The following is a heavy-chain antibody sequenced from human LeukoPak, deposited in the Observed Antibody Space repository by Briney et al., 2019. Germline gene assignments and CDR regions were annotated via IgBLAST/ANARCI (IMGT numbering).Heavy chain of an antibody. D-gene: IGHD2-2*01. CDR2: IRSKAYGGTT. CDR3: TRDLVVVPAATPMDV. J-gene: IGHJ6*02. Sequence: PGGSLRLSCTASGFTFGDYAMSWFRQAPGEGLEWVGFIRSKAYGGTTEYAASVKARFTISSDDSKSIAYLQMNSLKTEDTAVYYCTRDLVVVPAATPMDVWGQGTTVTVSS. V-gene: IGHV3-49*03. CDR1: GFTFGDYA.